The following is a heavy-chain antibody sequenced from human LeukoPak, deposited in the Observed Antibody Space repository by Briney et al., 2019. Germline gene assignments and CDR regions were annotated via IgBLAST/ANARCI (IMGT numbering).Heavy chain of an antibody. Sequence: PGGSLRLSCAASGFSFRNYAMSWVRQAPGRGLEWASLISDHGGTTYYSESVKGRFTISRDNSNNTVFLQMNSLRAEDTAVYYCAKNRDSSGWYFDYWGQGTLVTVSS. V-gene: IGHV3-23*01. CDR1: GFSFRNYA. CDR2: ISDHGGTT. CDR3: AKNRDSSGWYFDY. D-gene: IGHD6-19*01. J-gene: IGHJ4*02.